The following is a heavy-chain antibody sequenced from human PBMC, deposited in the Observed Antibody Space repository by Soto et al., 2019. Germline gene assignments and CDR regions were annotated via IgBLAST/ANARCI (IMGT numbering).Heavy chain of an antibody. CDR1: GFTFSSYS. J-gene: IGHJ4*02. Sequence: GGSLRLSCAASGFTFSSYSMNWVRQAPGKGLEWVSSISSSSSYIYYADSVKGRFTISRDNAKNSLYLQMNSLRAEDTAMYYCARPYYDILTGSRAYYFDYWGQGTLVTVSS. V-gene: IGHV3-21*04. D-gene: IGHD3-9*01. CDR2: ISSSSSYI. CDR3: ARPYYDILTGSRAYYFDY.